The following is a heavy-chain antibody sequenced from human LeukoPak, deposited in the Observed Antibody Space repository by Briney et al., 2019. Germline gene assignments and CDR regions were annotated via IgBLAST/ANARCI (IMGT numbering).Heavy chain of an antibody. CDR2: TSTSGSSA. D-gene: IGHD1-26*01. Sequence: GGSLRLSCVASGVTLSNYAMSWARQAPGKGLEWVSATSTSGSSAYYADSVKGRFTISRDNSKNTLYLQMDSLRADDTAVYYCARYSGSYYYPPAWDLWGQGTLVTVSS. V-gene: IGHV3-23*01. CDR3: ARYSGSYYYPPAWDL. J-gene: IGHJ4*02. CDR1: GVTLSNYA.